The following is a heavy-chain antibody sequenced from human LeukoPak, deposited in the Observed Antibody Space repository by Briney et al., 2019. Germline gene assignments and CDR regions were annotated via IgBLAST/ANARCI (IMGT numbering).Heavy chain of an antibody. J-gene: IGHJ5*02. D-gene: IGHD6-13*01. CDR3: ARAYSSSWYWNWFDP. Sequence: GASVKVSCKASGYTFTTYNINWVRQAPGQGLEWMGWISGYNGNTNYAQKLQGRVTMTTDTSTSTAYMELRSLKSDDTAVYYCARAYSSSWYWNWFDPWGQGTLVTVSS. CDR1: GYTFTTYN. V-gene: IGHV1-18*01. CDR2: ISGYNGNT.